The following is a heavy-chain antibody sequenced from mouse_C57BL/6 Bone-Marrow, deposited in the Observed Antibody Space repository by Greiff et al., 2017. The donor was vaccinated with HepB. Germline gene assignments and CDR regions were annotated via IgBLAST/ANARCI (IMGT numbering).Heavy chain of an antibody. Sequence: EVQLQQSGAELVRPGASVKLSCTASGFNIKDYYMHWVKQRPEQGLEWIGRIDPEDGDTEYAPKFQGKATMTADTSSNTAYLQLSSLTSEDTAVYYCTPDYYGSSYSPWYFDVWGTGTTVTVSS. CDR2: IDPEDGDT. CDR1: GFNIKDYY. J-gene: IGHJ1*03. V-gene: IGHV14-1*01. D-gene: IGHD1-1*01. CDR3: TPDYYGSSYSPWYFDV.